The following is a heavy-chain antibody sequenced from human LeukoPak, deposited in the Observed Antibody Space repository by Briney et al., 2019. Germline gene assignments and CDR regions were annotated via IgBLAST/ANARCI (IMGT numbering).Heavy chain of an antibody. J-gene: IGHJ5*02. Sequence: GSLRLSCAASGFTFSSYSMNWVRQAPGKGLEWIGEINHSGSTNYNPSLKSRVTISVDTSKNQFSLKLSSVTAADTAVYYCARVHIVVVPAAMAGVVPVGVSNWFDPWGQGTLVTVSS. V-gene: IGHV4-34*01. CDR2: INHSGST. D-gene: IGHD2-2*01. CDR1: GFTFSSYS. CDR3: ARVHIVVVPAAMAGVVPVGVSNWFDP.